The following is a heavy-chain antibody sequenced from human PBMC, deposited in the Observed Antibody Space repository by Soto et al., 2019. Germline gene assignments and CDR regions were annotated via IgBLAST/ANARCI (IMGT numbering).Heavy chain of an antibody. CDR3: ARGIFYACDI. J-gene: IGHJ3*02. D-gene: IGHD3-9*01. CDR1: GISLGNPNW. Sequence: SETPPFTCAVSGISLGNPNWWAWVRQAPGKGLEWIGEIDHSGSTNCNPSLNSRVTISLDRSKNQFSLKLSSVASADTAVYYCARGIFYACDIWGQGTMVP. CDR2: IDHSGST. V-gene: IGHV4-4*02.